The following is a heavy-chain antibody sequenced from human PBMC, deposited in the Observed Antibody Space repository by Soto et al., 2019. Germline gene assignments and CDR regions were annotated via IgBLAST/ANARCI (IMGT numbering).Heavy chain of an antibody. V-gene: IGHV1-2*04. D-gene: IGHD6-19*01. J-gene: IGHJ4*02. CDR2: INPKSGVT. CDR1: GYTFTDYY. CDR3: ARGVSGWSPFDV. Sequence: QVQLVQSGAELKKPGASVKVSCKASGYTFTDYYVHWLRQAPGQGLEWMEWINPKSGVTHYAQKFQGWVTLTRDTSVSTAYMELNRLKSDDTAVFFCARGVSGWSPFDVWGQGTLVTVSS.